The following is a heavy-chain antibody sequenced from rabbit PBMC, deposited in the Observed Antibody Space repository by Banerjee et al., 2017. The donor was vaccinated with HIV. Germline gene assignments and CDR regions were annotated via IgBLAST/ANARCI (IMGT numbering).Heavy chain of an antibody. V-gene: IGHV1S40*01. Sequence: QSLEESGGDLVKPGASLTLTCTASGIDFSSYYYMCWVRQAPGKGLEWITCIYTDSSGRTNYASWAKGRFTISRTSSTTVTLQMTSLTAADTATYFCARGVSYASSSGYYVGYFNLWGPGTLVTVS. CDR1: GIDFSSYYY. CDR3: ARGVSYASSSGYYVGYFNL. CDR2: IYTDSSGRT. D-gene: IGHD1-1*01. J-gene: IGHJ4*01.